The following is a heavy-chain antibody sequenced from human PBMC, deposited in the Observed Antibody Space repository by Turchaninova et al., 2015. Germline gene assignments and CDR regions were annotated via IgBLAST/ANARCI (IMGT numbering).Heavy chain of an antibody. J-gene: IGHJ5*02. CDR3: ARPRDFLP. V-gene: IGHV3-11*01. CDR2: ISHSGRII. D-gene: IGHD2/OR15-2a*01. CDR1: GFIFSAYY. Sequence: QVQLVQSGGGWVKPGGSLRLSCAASGFIFSAYYMSWIGQAHGKGLVWFSYISHSGRIISDSCSGKGRFPVSRDNAKNSLYLQMNSLRVEDTAVYYCARPRDFLPWGQGTLVTVSS.